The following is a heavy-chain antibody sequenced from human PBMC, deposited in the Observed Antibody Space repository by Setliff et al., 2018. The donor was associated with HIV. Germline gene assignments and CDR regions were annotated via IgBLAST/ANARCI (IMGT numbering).Heavy chain of an antibody. V-gene: IGHV3-66*02. CDR2: IYSDGST. J-gene: IGHJ4*02. CDR1: GFTVSGSY. CDR3: ARVRLYNTALDY. Sequence: PGGSLRLSCAASGFTVSGSYMSWVRQAPGKGLEWVSTIYSDGSTYHADSVKGRFTLSRDNSKNTLYLQMNSLRPEDTAVYYCARVRLYNTALDYWGQGTLVTVSS. D-gene: IGHD3-3*01.